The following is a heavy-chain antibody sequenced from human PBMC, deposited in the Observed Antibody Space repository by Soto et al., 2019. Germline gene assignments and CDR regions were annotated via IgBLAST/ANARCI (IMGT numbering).Heavy chain of an antibody. CDR1: GFTFSSYS. CDR2: ISSSSSYI. J-gene: IGHJ3*02. V-gene: IGHV3-21*01. D-gene: IGHD5-12*01. Sequence: PGGSLRLSCAASGFTFSSYSMNWVRQAPGKGLEWVSSISSSSSYIYYADSVKGRFTISRDNAKNSLYLQMNSLRAEDTAVYDCAMIQLGYRAIHIWGQGTMLTVSS. CDR3: AMIQLGYRAIHI.